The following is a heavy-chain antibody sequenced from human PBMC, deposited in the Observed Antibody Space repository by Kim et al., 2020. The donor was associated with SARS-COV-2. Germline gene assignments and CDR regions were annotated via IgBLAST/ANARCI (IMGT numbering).Heavy chain of an antibody. J-gene: IGHJ4*02. Sequence: GGSLRLSCAASGFTFSSYEMNWVRQAPGKGLEWVSYISSSGSTIYYADSVKGRFTISRDNAKNSLYLQMNSLRAEDTAVYYCARAARAAPLRWPKVPSFDYWGQGTLVTVSS. CDR1: GFTFSSYE. CDR2: ISSSGSTI. D-gene: IGHD4-17*01. V-gene: IGHV3-48*03. CDR3: ARAARAAPLRWPKVPSFDY.